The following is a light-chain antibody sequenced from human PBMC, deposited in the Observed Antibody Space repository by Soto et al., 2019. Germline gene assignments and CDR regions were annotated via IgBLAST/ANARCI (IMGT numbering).Light chain of an antibody. CDR2: KAS. J-gene: IGKJ1*01. V-gene: IGKV1-5*03. CDR1: QTIDSW. CDR3: QQYHIYSGT. Sequence: DIQMTQSPSTLSASVGDRVTITCRASQTIDSWLAWYQQRPGKPPNLLIYKASTLASGVPSRFSGSGSGTEFSHPINSLQPDDFATNYCQQYHIYSGTFGQGTKGEIK.